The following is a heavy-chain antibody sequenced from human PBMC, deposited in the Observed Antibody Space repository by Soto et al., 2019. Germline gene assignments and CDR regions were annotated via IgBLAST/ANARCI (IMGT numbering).Heavy chain of an antibody. Sequence: SETLSLTCAVSGGSISRGGYSWSWIRQPPGKGLEWIGYIYHSGSTYYNPSLKSRVTISVDTSKNLFSLKLSSVTAADTAVYYCARVARRWLRPFAYWGQGTLVTVSS. CDR1: GGSISRGGYS. CDR2: IYHSGST. J-gene: IGHJ4*02. D-gene: IGHD5-12*01. V-gene: IGHV4-30-2*05. CDR3: ARVARRWLRPFAY.